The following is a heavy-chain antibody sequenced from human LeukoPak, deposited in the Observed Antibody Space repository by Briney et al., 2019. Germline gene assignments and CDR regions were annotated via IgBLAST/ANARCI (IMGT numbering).Heavy chain of an antibody. CDR3: TRSYCGGDCYPHYYYYMDV. J-gene: IGHJ6*03. V-gene: IGHV3-49*04. CDR2: IASETYGGTA. Sequence: GGSLRLSCTASGFTFGDYAMTWVRQAPGKGLEWVGFIASETYGGTAEYAASVKGRFTISRDDSKSIAYLQMNSLKTEDTAVYYCTRSYCGGDCYPHYYYYMDVWGKGTTVTVSS. CDR1: GFTFGDYA. D-gene: IGHD2-21*02.